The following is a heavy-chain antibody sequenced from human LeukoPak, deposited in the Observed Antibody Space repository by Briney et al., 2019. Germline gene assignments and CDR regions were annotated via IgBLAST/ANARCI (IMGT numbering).Heavy chain of an antibody. CDR3: ARVVAATPPIGAFDI. CDR2: IYPGDSDT. V-gene: IGHV5-51*01. CDR1: GYSFTSYW. Sequence: GESLKISCQGSGYSFTSYWIGWVRQMPGKGLEWMGIIYPGDSDTRYSPSFQGQVTISADKSISTAYLQWSSLKASDTAMYYCARVVAATPPIGAFDIWGQGTMVTASS. J-gene: IGHJ3*02. D-gene: IGHD2-15*01.